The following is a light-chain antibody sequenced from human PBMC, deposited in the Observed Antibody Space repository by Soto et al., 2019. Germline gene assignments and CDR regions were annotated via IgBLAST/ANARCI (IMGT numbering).Light chain of an antibody. Sequence: EIVMTQSPATLSVSPGERATLSCRASQSVSSNLAWYQQKPAQAPRLLIYGASTRATGIPARFSGSGSVTEFTLTISSLQSEDFAVYYCLQYNNWPTFGQGTKVEIK. CDR3: LQYNNWPT. J-gene: IGKJ1*01. V-gene: IGKV3-15*01. CDR2: GAS. CDR1: QSVSSN.